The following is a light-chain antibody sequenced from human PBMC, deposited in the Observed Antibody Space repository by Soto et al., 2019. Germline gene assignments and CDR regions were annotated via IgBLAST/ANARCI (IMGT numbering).Light chain of an antibody. Sequence: QSALTQPASVSGSPGQSITISCTGTSSTVGGFNVVSWYQQHPGKAPKVIIYEGIKRPSGVSNRFSGSKSGNTASLTVSGLLAEDEADYYCSSHAGINNVVFGGGTKLTVL. J-gene: IGLJ3*02. CDR1: SSTVGGFNV. CDR2: EGI. CDR3: SSHAGINNVV. V-gene: IGLV2-14*02.